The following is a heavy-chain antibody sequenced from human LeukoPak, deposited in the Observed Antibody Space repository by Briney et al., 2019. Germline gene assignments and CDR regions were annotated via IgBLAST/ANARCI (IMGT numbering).Heavy chain of an antibody. CDR1: GGCISSYY. CDR2: IHYSGST. V-gene: IGHV4-59*01. CDR3: ARTTEGYAGGPGYSYYYYMDV. Sequence: SETLSLTCTVSGGCISSYYWSWIRQPPGKGLEWIGYIHYSGSTHYNPSLKSRVTISVDTSKNQVSLKLRSVTAADTAVYYCARTTEGYAGGPGYSYYYYMDVWGEGTTVTISS. J-gene: IGHJ6*03. D-gene: IGHD5-12*01.